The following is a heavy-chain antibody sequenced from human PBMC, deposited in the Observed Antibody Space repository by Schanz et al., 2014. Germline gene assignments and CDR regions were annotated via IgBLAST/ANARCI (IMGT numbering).Heavy chain of an antibody. CDR3: AKELNRRGGQTNFYYYYGMDV. D-gene: IGHD5-12*01. CDR1: GFIFRSYT. J-gene: IGHJ6*02. CDR2: MSGSGSTA. Sequence: EVQLVESGGGLVKPGGSLRLSCTASGFIFRSYTMNWVRQAPGKGLEWVSGMSGSGSTADYADSVKGRFTISRDNSQNTLYLQMNPLRTEDTAVYHCAKELNRRGGQTNFYYYYGMDVWGQGTTVTVSS. V-gene: IGHV3-23*04.